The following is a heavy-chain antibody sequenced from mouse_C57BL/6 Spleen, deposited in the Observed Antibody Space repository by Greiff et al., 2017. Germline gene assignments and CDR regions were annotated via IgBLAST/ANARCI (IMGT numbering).Heavy chain of an antibody. Sequence: QVQLQQPGAELVKPGASVKLSCKASGYTFTSYWMHWVKQRPGQGLEWIGMIHPNSGSTNYNEKFKSKATLTVDKSSSTAYMQRSSLTSEDSAVYYCARGSSYYYAMDYWGQGTSVTVSS. CDR1: GYTFTSYW. V-gene: IGHV1-64*01. CDR2: IHPNSGST. J-gene: IGHJ4*01. CDR3: ARGSSYYYAMDY. D-gene: IGHD1-1*01.